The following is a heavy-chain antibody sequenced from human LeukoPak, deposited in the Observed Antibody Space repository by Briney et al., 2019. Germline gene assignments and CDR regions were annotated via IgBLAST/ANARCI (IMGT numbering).Heavy chain of an antibody. CDR2: IKQDGSEK. V-gene: IGHV3-7*01. J-gene: IGHJ4*02. Sequence: PGGSLRLSCAASGFTFSSYVMSWVRQAPGKGLEWVANIKQDGSEKYYVDSVKGRFTFSRDNAKNSLSLQMNSLRAEDTAVYYCARAVGYFWSGPRFDYWGQGALVTVSS. CDR3: ARAVGYFWSGPRFDY. D-gene: IGHD3-3*01. CDR1: GFTFSSYV.